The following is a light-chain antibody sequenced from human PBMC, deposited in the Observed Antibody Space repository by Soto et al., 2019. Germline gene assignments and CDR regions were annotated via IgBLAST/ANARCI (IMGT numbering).Light chain of an antibody. CDR2: EVN. Sequence: QSALTQPASVSGSPGQSITISCTGTSSDVGNYNLVSWYQQHPGKAPKLMIYEVNKRPSGVPGRFSGSKSGNAASLTISGLQAEDEADYYCCSYAGSSSFEWVFGGGTKLTVL. CDR3: CSYAGSSSFEWV. J-gene: IGLJ3*02. V-gene: IGLV2-23*02. CDR1: SSDVGNYNL.